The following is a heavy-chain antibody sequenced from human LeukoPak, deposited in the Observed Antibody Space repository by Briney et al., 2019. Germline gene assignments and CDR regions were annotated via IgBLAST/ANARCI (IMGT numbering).Heavy chain of an antibody. J-gene: IGHJ6*02. CDR1: GYSFTSYW. Sequence: PGESLKISCKGSGYSFTSYWIGWVRPMPGKGLELMGIIYPGDSDTRYSPSFQGQVTISADKSISTAYLQWSSLKASDTAMYYCARLYSSGPSYYYYGMDVWGQGTTVTVSS. V-gene: IGHV5-51*01. D-gene: IGHD3-22*01. CDR3: ARLYSSGPSYYYYGMDV. CDR2: IYPGDSDT.